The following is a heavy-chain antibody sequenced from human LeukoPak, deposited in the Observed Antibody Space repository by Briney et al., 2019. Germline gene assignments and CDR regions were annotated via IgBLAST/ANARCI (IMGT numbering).Heavy chain of an antibody. CDR3: ARVRPYYDSSGYTPYYFDY. CDR2: IYTSGST. Sequence: SQTLSLTCTVSGGSISSGSYYWSCIRQPAGKGLEGIGRIYTSGSTNYNPALKSRVTISVDTSKNQFSLKLSSVTAADTAVYYCARVRPYYDSSGYTPYYFDYWGQGTLVTVSS. V-gene: IGHV4-61*02. D-gene: IGHD3-22*01. J-gene: IGHJ4*02. CDR1: GGSISSGSYY.